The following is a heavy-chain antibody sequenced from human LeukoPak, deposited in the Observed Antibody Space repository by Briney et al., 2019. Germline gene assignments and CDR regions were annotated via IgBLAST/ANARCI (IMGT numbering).Heavy chain of an antibody. CDR1: GGTFSSYA. CDR2: IIPIFGTA. Sequence: VASVTVSCTASGGTFSSYAISWVRQAPGQGLEWMGGIIPIFGTANYAQKFQGRVTITADESTSTAYMELSSLRSEDTAVYYCATCRYNWNYALDTQFDPWGHGTLVTVSS. V-gene: IGHV1-69*01. D-gene: IGHD1-7*01. CDR3: ATCRYNWNYALDTQFDP. J-gene: IGHJ5*02.